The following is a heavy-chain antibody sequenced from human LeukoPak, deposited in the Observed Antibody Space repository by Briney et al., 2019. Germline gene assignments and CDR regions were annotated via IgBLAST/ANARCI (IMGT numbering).Heavy chain of an antibody. CDR3: ARDHDPLSDYGDYRGWFDP. Sequence: KTSETLSLTCTVSGGSISSGGYYWSWIRQHPGKGLEWIGYIYYSGSTYYNPSLKSRVTISVDTSKNQFSLKLSSVTAADTAVYYCARDHDPLSDYGDYRGWFDPWGQGTLVTVSS. D-gene: IGHD4-17*01. CDR1: GGSISSGGYY. J-gene: IGHJ5*02. V-gene: IGHV4-31*03. CDR2: IYYSGST.